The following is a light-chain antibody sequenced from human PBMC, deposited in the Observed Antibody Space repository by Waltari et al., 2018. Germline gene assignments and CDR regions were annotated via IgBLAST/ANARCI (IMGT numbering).Light chain of an antibody. CDR2: KTS. CDR3: QHYKTSFRT. Sequence: DIQMTQSPSTLSASVGDRVTITCRASQNISPCLAWHQQKPGKAPRLLIYKTSTLESGVPARFSGSGYGKEFTLTISSLQPEDFATYYCQHYKTSFRTFGQGTRVEIK. J-gene: IGKJ1*01. CDR1: QNISPC. V-gene: IGKV1-5*03.